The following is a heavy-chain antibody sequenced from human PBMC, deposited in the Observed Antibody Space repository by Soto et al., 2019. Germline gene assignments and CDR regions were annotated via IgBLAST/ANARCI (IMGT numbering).Heavy chain of an antibody. CDR1: GGSLSGYY. D-gene: IGHD5-12*01. J-gene: IGHJ4*02. Sequence: QVQLQQWGAGLLKPSETLSLNCAVNGGSLSGYYWSWIRQPPGKGLEWIGEIKDGGYTNYSPSLKRXXTXSXXTSNNQFSLRLNSVTAADTGLYYCARGQEGVVATHWDQGALVTVSS. CDR3: ARGQEGVVATH. V-gene: IGHV4-34*01. CDR2: IKDGGYT.